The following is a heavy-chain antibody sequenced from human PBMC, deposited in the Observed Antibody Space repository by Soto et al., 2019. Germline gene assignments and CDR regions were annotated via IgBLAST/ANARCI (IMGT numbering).Heavy chain of an antibody. Sequence: GGSLRLSCATSGFTFDDYTMHWVRQAPGKGLEWVSIISWDGGSTYYADSVKGRFTNSRDNSKNSLYLQMQSLRTEDTALYYCVKDITTLEGVVAIYYSGMDVWGQGTTVTVSS. D-gene: IGHD2-15*01. CDR3: VKDITTLEGVVAIYYSGMDV. J-gene: IGHJ6*02. V-gene: IGHV3-43*01. CDR1: GFTFDDYT. CDR2: ISWDGGST.